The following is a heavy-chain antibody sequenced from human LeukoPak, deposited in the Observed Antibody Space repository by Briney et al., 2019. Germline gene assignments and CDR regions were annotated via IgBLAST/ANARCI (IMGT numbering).Heavy chain of an antibody. CDR3: ARGRAKRCSGGSCYFDY. CDR2: MNTNSGNT. J-gene: IGHJ4*02. V-gene: IGHV1-8*03. Sequence: GASVKVSCKASGYTFTSYDINWVRQATGQGLEWMGWMNTNSGNTGYAQKFQGRVTITRNTSISTAYMELSSLRSEDTAVYYCARGRAKRCSGGSCYFDYWGQGTLVTVSS. D-gene: IGHD2-15*01. CDR1: GYTFTSYD.